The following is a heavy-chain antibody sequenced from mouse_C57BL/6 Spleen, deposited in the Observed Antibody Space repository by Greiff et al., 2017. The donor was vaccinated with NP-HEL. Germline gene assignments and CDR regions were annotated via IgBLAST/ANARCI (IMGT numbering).Heavy chain of an antibody. V-gene: IGHV5-4*01. D-gene: IGHD1-1*01. CDR1: GFTFSSYA. J-gene: IGHJ4*01. CDR2: ISDGGSYT. CDR3: ARDRDYYGSSPNDAMDY. Sequence: EVKVVESGGGLVKPGGSLKLSCAASGFTFSSYAMSWVRQTPEKRLEWVATISDGGSYTYYPDNVKGRFTISRDNAKNNLYLQMSHMKSEDTAMYDCARDRDYYGSSPNDAMDYWGQGTSVTVSS.